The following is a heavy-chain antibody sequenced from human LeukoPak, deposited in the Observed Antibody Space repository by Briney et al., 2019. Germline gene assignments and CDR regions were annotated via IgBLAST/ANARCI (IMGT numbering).Heavy chain of an antibody. CDR3: ARALRYFDWLSTSPEYNWFDP. CDR1: GFTFSSYS. V-gene: IGHV3-48*01. D-gene: IGHD3-9*01. CDR2: ISSSSSTI. J-gene: IGHJ5*02. Sequence: PGGSLRLSCAASGFTFSSYSLNWVRQAPGEGLEWVSYISSSSSTIYYADSVKGRFIISRDDAKNSLSLQMNSLRAEDTAVYYCARALRYFDWLSTSPEYNWFDPWGQGTLVTVSS.